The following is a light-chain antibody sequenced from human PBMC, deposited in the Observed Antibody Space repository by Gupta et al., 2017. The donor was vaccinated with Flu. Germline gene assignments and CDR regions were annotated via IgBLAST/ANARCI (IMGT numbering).Light chain of an antibody. V-gene: IGKV1-33*01. CDR3: QHNYNLPLT. J-gene: IGKJ4*01. CDR1: QDINTS. Sequence: PSSLSASVGDRVTITCQASQDINTSLNWYQQKPGKPPKLLIYGAFTLETGVSSRFSGGGSGTHFTFTISSLQPEAVATYVCQHNYNLPLTFGGGTKVEI. CDR2: GAF.